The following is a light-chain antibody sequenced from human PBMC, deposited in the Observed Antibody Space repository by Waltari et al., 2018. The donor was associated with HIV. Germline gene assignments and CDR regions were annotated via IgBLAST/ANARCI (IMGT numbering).Light chain of an antibody. V-gene: IGKV3-20*01. CDR3: QQYDNSPVT. CDR2: GAS. CDR1: QSLRRTY. J-gene: IGKJ5*01. Sequence: SPGEGATLSCRASQSLRRTYLAWYQQKPGQAPRLLIYGASTRATGIPDRFSGRGSGTDFTLTISRLEPEDFAVYYCQQYDNSPVTFGQGTRLEIK.